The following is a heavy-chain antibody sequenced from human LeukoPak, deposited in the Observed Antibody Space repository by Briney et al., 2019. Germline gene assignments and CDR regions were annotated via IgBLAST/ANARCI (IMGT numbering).Heavy chain of an antibody. V-gene: IGHV3-30*18. CDR2: ISYDGSNK. J-gene: IGHJ3*02. CDR1: GFTFSSYG. Sequence: GGSLRLSCAASGFTFSSYGMHWVRQAPGKGLEWVAVISYDGSNKYYADSVKGRFTISRDNSKNTLYLQMNSLRAEDTAVYYCAKAERSGSSAFDIWGQGTMVTVSS. D-gene: IGHD3-22*01. CDR3: AKAERSGSSAFDI.